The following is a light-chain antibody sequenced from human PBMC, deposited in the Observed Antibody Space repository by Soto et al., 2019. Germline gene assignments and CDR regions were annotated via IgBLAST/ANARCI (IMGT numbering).Light chain of an antibody. V-gene: IGLV2-14*01. CDR2: DVS. J-gene: IGLJ1*01. Sequence: QSALTQPASVSGSPGQSITISCTGTSSDVGGYNYVSWYQQHPGKAPKLMIYDVSNRPSGVANRFSGSKSGNTASLTISGFRADDYADYYYSSYTSSSTLYVVGTGTMVTVL. CDR1: SSDVGGYNY. CDR3: SSYTSSSTLYV.